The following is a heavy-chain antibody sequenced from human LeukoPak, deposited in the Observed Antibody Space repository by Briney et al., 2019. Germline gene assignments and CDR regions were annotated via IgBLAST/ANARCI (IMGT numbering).Heavy chain of an antibody. Sequence: GGSLRLSCAASGFTFSSHWMHWVRQAPGKGLEWVSGINWNGGSTGYADSVKGRFTISRDNAKNSLYLQMNSLRAEDTALYYCAREAYCGGDCYSEFGRHFDHWGQGTLVTVSS. J-gene: IGHJ4*02. CDR3: AREAYCGGDCYSEFGRHFDH. D-gene: IGHD2-21*01. CDR1: GFTFSSHW. V-gene: IGHV3-20*04. CDR2: INWNGGST.